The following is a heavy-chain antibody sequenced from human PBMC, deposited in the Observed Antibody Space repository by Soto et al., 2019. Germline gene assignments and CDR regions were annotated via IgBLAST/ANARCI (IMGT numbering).Heavy chain of an antibody. J-gene: IGHJ6*02. D-gene: IGHD5-12*01. Sequence: SVKVSCKASGGTFSSYAISWVRQAPGKGLEWMGGIIPIFGTANYAQKFQGRVTITADKSTSTAYMERSSLRSEDTAVYYCARDKVDIVATTAMNYYYYYGMDVWGQGATVTVSS. CDR3: ARDKVDIVATTAMNYYYYYGMDV. V-gene: IGHV1-69*06. CDR1: GGTFSSYA. CDR2: IIPIFGTA.